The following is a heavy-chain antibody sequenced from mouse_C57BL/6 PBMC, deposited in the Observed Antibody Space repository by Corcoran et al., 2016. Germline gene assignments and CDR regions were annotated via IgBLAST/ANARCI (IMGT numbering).Heavy chain of an antibody. Sequence: QVTLKESGPGILQSSQTLSLTWSFSGFSLITSGMGVSWIRQPSGKGLEWLAHIYWDDDKRYNPSLKSRLTISKDTSRNQVFLKITSVDTADTATYYCARSLPLTGDYFDYWGQGTTLTVSS. V-gene: IGHV8-12*01. D-gene: IGHD1-1*01. CDR1: GFSLITSGMG. J-gene: IGHJ2*01. CDR2: IYWDDDK. CDR3: ARSLPLTGDYFDY.